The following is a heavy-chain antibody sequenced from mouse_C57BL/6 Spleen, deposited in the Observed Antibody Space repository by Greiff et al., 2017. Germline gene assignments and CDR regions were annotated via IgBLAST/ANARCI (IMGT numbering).Heavy chain of an antibody. J-gene: IGHJ3*01. Sequence: EVKVVESGGGLVKPGGSLKLSCAASGFTFSSYAMSWVRQTPEKRLEWVATISDGGSYTYYPDNVKGRFTISRDNAKNNLYLQMSHLKSEDTAMYYCARKYYGSSSWFAYWGQGTLVTVSA. V-gene: IGHV5-4*03. CDR3: ARKYYGSSSWFAY. CDR2: ISDGGSYT. D-gene: IGHD1-1*01. CDR1: GFTFSSYA.